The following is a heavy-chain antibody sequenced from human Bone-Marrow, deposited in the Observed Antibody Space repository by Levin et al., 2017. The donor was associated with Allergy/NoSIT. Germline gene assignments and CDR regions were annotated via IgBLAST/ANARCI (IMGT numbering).Heavy chain of an antibody. V-gene: IGHV3-30*18. CDR3: AKARGHTTGRLDY. D-gene: IGHD4-17*01. Sequence: QPGGSLRLSCAASAFTFSRYGIHWVRQAPGKGLEWLAVISYDGNNKTYADSVKGRFSISRDSSKNTLYLHLNSLRLQDTAVYYCAKARGHTTGRLDYWGQGTLVTVSS. CDR1: AFTFSRYG. CDR2: ISYDGNNK. J-gene: IGHJ4*02.